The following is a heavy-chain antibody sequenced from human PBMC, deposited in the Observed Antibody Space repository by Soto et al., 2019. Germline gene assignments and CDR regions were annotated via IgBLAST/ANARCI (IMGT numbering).Heavy chain of an antibody. CDR1: GYTFTSYY. D-gene: IGHD3-22*01. V-gene: IGHV1-46*01. CDR3: ARLHYYDSSGHAQKRIDY. CDR2: INPSGGST. Sequence: ASVKVSCKASGYTFTSYYMHWVRQAPGQGLEWMGIINPSGGSTRYAQKFQGRVTMTRDTSTSTVYMELSSLRSEDTAVYYCARLHYYDSSGHAQKRIDYRGQGTLVTVSS. J-gene: IGHJ4*02.